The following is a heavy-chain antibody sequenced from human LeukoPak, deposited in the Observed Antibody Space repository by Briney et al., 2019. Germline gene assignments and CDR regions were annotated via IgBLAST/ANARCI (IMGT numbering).Heavy chain of an antibody. D-gene: IGHD3-10*01. J-gene: IGHJ6*02. CDR2: INPNSGGT. CDR3: ARDRCDPHIGSGRRMDV. Sequence: ASVKVSCKASGYTFTGYYMHWVRQAPGQGLEWMGWINPNSGGTNYAQKFQGRVTMTRDTSISTAYMELSRLRSDDTAVYYCARDRCDPHIGSGRRMDVWGQGTTVTVSS. V-gene: IGHV1-2*02. CDR1: GYTFTGYY.